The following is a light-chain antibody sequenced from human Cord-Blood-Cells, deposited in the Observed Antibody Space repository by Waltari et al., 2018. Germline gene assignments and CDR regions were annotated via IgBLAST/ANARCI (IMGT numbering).Light chain of an antibody. CDR3: QQYGSSPYT. J-gene: IGKJ2*01. CDR1: QRVRSSY. V-gene: IGKV3-20*01. Sequence: EIVLTQSPGTLSLSPGERATLSCRASQRVRSSYLAWYQQNPGQAPRPLSYGASSRATGIPDRCSGSGSGTDFTLTISRLEPEDFAVYYCQQYGSSPYTFGQGTKLEIK. CDR2: GAS.